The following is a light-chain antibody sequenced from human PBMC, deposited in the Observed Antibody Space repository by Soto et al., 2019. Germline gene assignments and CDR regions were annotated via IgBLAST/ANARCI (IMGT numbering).Light chain of an antibody. Sequence: QSALIQPASVSGSPGQAITISCTGTSSDVGGYNYISWYQQHPGKAPKLMIYEVSNRPSGVSNRFSGSKSGNTASLTISGLRAEDEADYYCSSYTSSSTLAIFGGGTKLTVL. CDR1: SSDVGGYNY. CDR2: EVS. CDR3: SSYTSSSTLAI. V-gene: IGLV2-14*01. J-gene: IGLJ2*01.